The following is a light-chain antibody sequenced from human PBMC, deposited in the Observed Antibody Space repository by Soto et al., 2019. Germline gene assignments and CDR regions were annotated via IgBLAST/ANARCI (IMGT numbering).Light chain of an antibody. CDR2: GAS. Sequence: EVVLTQSPGTLSLAPGERASLSCSASQSVSSSYLAWYQQKPGQAPRLLIYGASSRATGIPDRFSGSGSGTDFTLTISRLEPEDFAMYYCQQYGYLVTFGGGTKVDIK. V-gene: IGKV3-20*01. CDR1: QSVSSSY. CDR3: QQYGYLVT. J-gene: IGKJ4*01.